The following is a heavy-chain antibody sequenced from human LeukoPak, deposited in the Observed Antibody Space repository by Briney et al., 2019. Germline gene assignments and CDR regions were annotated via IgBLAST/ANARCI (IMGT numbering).Heavy chain of an antibody. CDR1: GFSFSSYS. CDR2: ITSNGGST. V-gene: IGHV3-64D*08. CDR3: VTVGMTSIWSYLRFDP. Sequence: GGSLRLSCAASGFSFSSYSMNWVRQAPGKGLEFVSAITSNGGSTYYADSVKGRFTISRDNSKNTLYLQMSSLRAEDTAVYYCVTVGMTSIWSYLRFDPRGQGTLVSVSS. J-gene: IGHJ5*02. D-gene: IGHD1-26*01.